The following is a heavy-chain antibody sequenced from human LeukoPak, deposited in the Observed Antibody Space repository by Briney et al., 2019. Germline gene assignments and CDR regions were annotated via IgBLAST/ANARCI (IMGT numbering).Heavy chain of an antibody. CDR1: GGSISSGSYY. V-gene: IGHV4-61*02. J-gene: IGHJ3*02. D-gene: IGHD3-16*01. CDR2: IYTSGST. Sequence: SQTLSLTCTVSGGSISSGSYYWSWIRQPTGKGLEWIGRIYTSGSTNYNPSLKSRVTISVDTSKNQFSLKLSSVTAADTAVYYCARVGVMINDAFDIWGQGTMVTVSS. CDR3: ARVGVMINDAFDI.